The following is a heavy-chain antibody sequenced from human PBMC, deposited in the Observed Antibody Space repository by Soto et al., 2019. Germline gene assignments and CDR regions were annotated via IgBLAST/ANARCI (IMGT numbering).Heavy chain of an antibody. D-gene: IGHD3-22*01. J-gene: IGHJ6*02. Sequence: SVKVSCKASGGTFSSYAISWVRQAPGQGLEWMGGIIPIFGTANYAQKFQGRVTITADESTSTAYMELSSLRSEDTAVYYCARDYYDSSGYGGYYYYYGMDVWGQGTTVTVSS. CDR2: IIPIFGTA. V-gene: IGHV1-69*13. CDR3: ARDYYDSSGYGGYYYYYGMDV. CDR1: GGTFSSYA.